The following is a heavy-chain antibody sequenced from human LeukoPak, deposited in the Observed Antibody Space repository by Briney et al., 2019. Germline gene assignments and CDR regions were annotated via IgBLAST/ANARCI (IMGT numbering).Heavy chain of an antibody. V-gene: IGHV3-23*01. CDR1: GFNFRGYA. CDR3: AKEVVLGETNYYYYGMDV. CDR2: ISGSATRA. Sequence: GGSLRLSCAASGFNFRGYAMSWVRQAPGKGLEWVSSISGSATRAHYAESVGGRFTISRDNVQNTLHLQMTGLRADDTAVYYCAKEVVLGETNYYYYGMDVWGQGTTVSVSS. J-gene: IGHJ6*02. D-gene: IGHD1-26*01.